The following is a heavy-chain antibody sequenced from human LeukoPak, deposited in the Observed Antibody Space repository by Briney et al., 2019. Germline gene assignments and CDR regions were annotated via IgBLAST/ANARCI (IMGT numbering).Heavy chain of an antibody. J-gene: IGHJ4*02. Sequence: GGSLRLSCAASGFTFSSYGMHWVRQAPGKGLEWVAVISYDGSNKYYADSVKGRFTISRDNSKNTLYLQMNSLRAEDTAVYYCAKDSGGYSDFDYWGQGTLVTVSS. CDR2: ISYDGSNK. CDR3: AKDSGGYSDFDY. V-gene: IGHV3-30*18. CDR1: GFTFSSYG. D-gene: IGHD1-26*01.